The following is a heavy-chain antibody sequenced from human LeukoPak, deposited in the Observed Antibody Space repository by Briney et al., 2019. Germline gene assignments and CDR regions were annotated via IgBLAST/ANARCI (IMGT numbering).Heavy chain of an antibody. J-gene: IGHJ6*03. CDR2: IIPIFGTA. CDR3: ARVRQQLSRKYYYYMDV. D-gene: IGHD6-13*01. V-gene: IGHV1-69*06. Sequence: SVKVSCKASGYTFTSYGISWVRQAPGQGLEWMGGIIPIFGTANYAQKFQGRVTITADKSTSTAYMELSSLRSEDTAVYYCARVRQQLSRKYYYYMDVWGKGTTVTVSS. CDR1: GYTFTSYG.